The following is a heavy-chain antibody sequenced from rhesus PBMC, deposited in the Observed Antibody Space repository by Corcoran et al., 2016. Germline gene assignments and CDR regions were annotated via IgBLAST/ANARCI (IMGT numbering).Heavy chain of an antibody. CDR3: ARALGGWSLDY. V-gene: IGHV3-116*02. CDR1: GFTFSDYY. J-gene: IGHJ4*01. CDR2: IRNKANVGTA. D-gene: IGHD6S26*01. Sequence: EVWLVESGGGLVQPGGSLRLSCAASGFTFSDYYMSWVRQAPEKGPEWVGFIRNKANVGTAAYAASVKGRFTISSDDSKSIASLQMNSLKTEDTAVYYCARALGGWSLDYWGQGVLVTVSS.